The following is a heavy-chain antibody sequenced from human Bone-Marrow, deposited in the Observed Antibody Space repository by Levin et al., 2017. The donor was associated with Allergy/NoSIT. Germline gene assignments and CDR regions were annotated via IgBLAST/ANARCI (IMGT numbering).Heavy chain of an antibody. CDR1: GFTFSTYG. CDR2: ISYDGSKK. CDR3: AKSGCSGGTCYLDY. Sequence: LSLTCAASGFTFSTYGMHWVCQAPGKGLEWVALISYDGSKKYYADSVKGRFTISRDNSKNTLYLQMDSLRPEDTGIYYCAKSGCSGGTCYLDYWGQGNLVTVSS. D-gene: IGHD2-15*01. V-gene: IGHV3-30*18. J-gene: IGHJ4*02.